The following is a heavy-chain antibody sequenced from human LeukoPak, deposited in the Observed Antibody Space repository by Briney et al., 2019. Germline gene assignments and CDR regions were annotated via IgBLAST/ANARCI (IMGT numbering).Heavy chain of an antibody. Sequence: GGSLRLSCAASGFTFSSYAMHWVRQAPGKGLEWVAVISYDGSNKYYADSVKGRFTISRDNSKNTLHLQMNSLKAEDTAVYYCARDNCSSTSCVDYWGQGTLVTVSS. CDR2: ISYDGSNK. CDR1: GFTFSSYA. CDR3: ARDNCSSTSCVDY. V-gene: IGHV3-30-3*01. D-gene: IGHD2-2*01. J-gene: IGHJ4*02.